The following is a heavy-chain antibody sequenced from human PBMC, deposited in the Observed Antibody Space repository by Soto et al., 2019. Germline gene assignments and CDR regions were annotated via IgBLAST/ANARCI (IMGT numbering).Heavy chain of an antibody. CDR2: ICSSGTT. J-gene: IGHJ4*02. V-gene: IGHV4-39*01. Sequence: AETLSLTCTVSGASISGCDYYWFCVRQPPGKGLAWIGSICSSGTTYYNPSLKSRVSISVDTSKNQFSLRLTSVTAADTAVYYCARHRRETGTYAQPLDSWGQGTLVTVSS. CDR3: ARHRRETGTYAQPLDS. CDR1: GASISGCDYY. D-gene: IGHD1-1*01.